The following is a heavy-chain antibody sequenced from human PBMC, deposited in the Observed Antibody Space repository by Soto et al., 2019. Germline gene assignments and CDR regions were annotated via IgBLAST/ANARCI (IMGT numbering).Heavy chain of an antibody. J-gene: IGHJ4*02. CDR1: GGSISSSSSY. V-gene: IGHV4-39*01. Sequence: SETLSLTCTVSGGSISSSSSYWGWIRQPPRKGLEWIGSVYYSGSTYYNPSLKSRVTISVDTSKNQFSLKVSSVTAADTAVYYCARSSIKPQVFMYPFDSWSQGTLVTVSS. D-gene: IGHD3-3*01. CDR2: VYYSGST. CDR3: ARSSIKPQVFMYPFDS.